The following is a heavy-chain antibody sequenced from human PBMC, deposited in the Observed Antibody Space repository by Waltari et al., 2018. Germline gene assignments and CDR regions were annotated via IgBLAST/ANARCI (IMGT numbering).Heavy chain of an antibody. CDR2: IYSGGST. D-gene: IGHD4-17*01. CDR3: AKIDYGDHGRPYAFDI. J-gene: IGHJ3*02. CDR1: GFTFSSYA. Sequence: EVQLLESGGGLVQPGGSLRLSCAASGFTFSSYALSWVRQAPGKGLEWVSVIYSGGSTYYADSVKGRFTISRDNSKNTLYLQMNSLRAEDTAVYYCAKIDYGDHGRPYAFDIWGQGTMVTVSS. V-gene: IGHV3-23*03.